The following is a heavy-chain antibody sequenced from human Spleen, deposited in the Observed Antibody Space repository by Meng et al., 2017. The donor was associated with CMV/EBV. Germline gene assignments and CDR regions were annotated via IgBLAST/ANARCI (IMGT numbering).Heavy chain of an antibody. Sequence: ASVKVSCKASGYTFIAYYIHWVRQAPGQGLEWMGWINPNSGGTSYAQKFQGRVTVTRDTSVNTAYMELSGLRSDDTALYYCAREDHGDYDTDYWGQGTLVTVSS. CDR1: GYTFIAYY. CDR3: AREDHGDYDTDY. D-gene: IGHD4-17*01. CDR2: INPNSGGT. J-gene: IGHJ4*02. V-gene: IGHV1-2*02.